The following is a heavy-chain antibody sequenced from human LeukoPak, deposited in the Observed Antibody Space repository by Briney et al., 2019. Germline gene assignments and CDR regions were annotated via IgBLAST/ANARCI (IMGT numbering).Heavy chain of an antibody. D-gene: IGHD3-9*01. CDR2: IRYDGSNK. V-gene: IGHV3-30*02. Sequence: GGSLRLSCAASGFTFSSYGMHWVRQAPGKGLEWVAFIRYDGSNKYYADSVKGRFTISRDNSKNSLYLQMDSLRAEDTAVYYCARGRRYDITKRGNWFDPWGQGTLVTVSS. CDR3: ARGRRYDITKRGNWFDP. J-gene: IGHJ5*02. CDR1: GFTFSSYG.